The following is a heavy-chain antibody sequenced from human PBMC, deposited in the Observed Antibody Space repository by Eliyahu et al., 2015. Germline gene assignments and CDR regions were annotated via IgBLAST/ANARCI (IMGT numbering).Heavy chain of an antibody. CDR2: IIPTFGTP. J-gene: IGHJ6*04. D-gene: IGHD2-8*01. CDR1: GGTFNTYG. Sequence: QVQLVQSGAEVKKAGSSVKVSCKASGGTFNTYGVSWVRQAPGQGLEWVGGIIPTFGTPHYAQKLEGRVTITADESRNTTYMELSSLTSDDTAVYYCARALRRQLVWVDYYYYALDVWGKGTTVTVSS. CDR3: ARALRRQLVWVDYYYYALDV. V-gene: IGHV1-69*01.